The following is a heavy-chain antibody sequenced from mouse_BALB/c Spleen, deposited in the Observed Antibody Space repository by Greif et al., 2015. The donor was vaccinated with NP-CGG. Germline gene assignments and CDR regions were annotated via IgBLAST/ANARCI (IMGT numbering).Heavy chain of an antibody. J-gene: IGHJ2*01. V-gene: IGHV1-7*01. CDR2: INPSTGYT. D-gene: IGHD1-2*01. CDR1: GYTFTSYW. CDR3: ARRTTATYFGY. Sequence: VQGVESGAELAKPGASVKMSCKASGYTFTSYWMHWVRQRPGQGLEWIGYINPSTGYTEYNQKFKDKATLTADKSSSTAYMQLSSLTSEDSAVYYCARRTTATYFGYWGQGTTLTVSS.